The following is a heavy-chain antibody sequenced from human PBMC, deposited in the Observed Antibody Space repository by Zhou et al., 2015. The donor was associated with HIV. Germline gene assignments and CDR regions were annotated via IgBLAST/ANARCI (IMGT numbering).Heavy chain of an antibody. CDR3: AKDGISITIFGYIDV. CDR2: ISWDGINT. D-gene: IGHD3-3*01. J-gene: IGHJ6*03. V-gene: IGHV3-43D*04. CDR1: GFTFDDYV. Sequence: EVQLVESGGVVVQPGGSLRLSCAASGFTFDDYVMHWVRQVPGKGLEWVSLISWDGINTYYADSVRGRFTISRDNNKKSLYLQMNSLKHEDTALYFCAKDGISITIFGYIDVWGRGTTVTVSS.